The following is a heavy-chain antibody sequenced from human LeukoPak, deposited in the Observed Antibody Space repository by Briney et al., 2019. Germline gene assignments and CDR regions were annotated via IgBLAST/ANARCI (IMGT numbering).Heavy chain of an antibody. V-gene: IGHV1-2*02. J-gene: IGHJ4*02. CDR3: AREGAGEMATIGLGY. D-gene: IGHD5-24*01. Sequence: ASVKVSCMASGYTFTGYYMHWVRQAPGQGLEWMGWINPNSGGTNYAQKFQGRVTITRNTSISTAYMELSSPRSEDTAVYYCAREGAGEMATIGLGYWGQGTLVTVSS. CDR1: GYTFTGYY. CDR2: INPNSGGT.